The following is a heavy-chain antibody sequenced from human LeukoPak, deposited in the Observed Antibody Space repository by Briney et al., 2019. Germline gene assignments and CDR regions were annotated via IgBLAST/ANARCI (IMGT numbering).Heavy chain of an antibody. CDR3: ARGGGYPMIFGVVIIQDYYYYGMDV. J-gene: IGHJ6*02. CDR1: GYTFTSYD. Sequence: ASVKASCKASGYTFTSYDINWVRQATGHGLEWMGWMNPNSGNTGYAQKFQGRVTMTRNTSISTAYMELSSLRSEDTGVYYCARGGGYPMIFGVVIIQDYYYYGMDVWGQGTTVTVSS. CDR2: MNPNSGNT. D-gene: IGHD3/OR15-3a*01. V-gene: IGHV1-8*01.